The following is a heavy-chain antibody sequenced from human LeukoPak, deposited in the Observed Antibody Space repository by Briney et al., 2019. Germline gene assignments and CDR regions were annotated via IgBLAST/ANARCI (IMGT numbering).Heavy chain of an antibody. Sequence: SETLSLTCTVSGGSISSGSYYWSWIRQPPGKGLEWIGRIHSVGNTNDNPSHKSRVTISVDTSKNQVSQKLSSEAAADTAVYYCARGAQVLDYWGQGTLVTVSS. D-gene: IGHD1-1*01. CDR1: GGSISSGSYY. CDR2: IHSVGNT. J-gene: IGHJ4*02. V-gene: IGHV4-61*02. CDR3: ARGAQVLDY.